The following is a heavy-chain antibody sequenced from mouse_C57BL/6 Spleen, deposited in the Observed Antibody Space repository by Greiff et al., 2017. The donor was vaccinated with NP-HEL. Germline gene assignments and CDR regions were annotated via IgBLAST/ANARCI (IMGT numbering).Heavy chain of an antibody. D-gene: IGHD2-3*01. Sequence: QVQLQQPGAELVMPGASVKLSCKASGYTFTSYWMHWVKQRPGQGLEWIGEIDPSDSYTNYNQKFKGKSTLTVDKSSSTAYMQLSSLTSEDSAVYYCAVLRDGYFSWFAYWGQGTLVTVSA. V-gene: IGHV1-69*01. J-gene: IGHJ3*01. CDR2: IDPSDSYT. CDR1: GYTFTSYW. CDR3: AVLRDGYFSWFAY.